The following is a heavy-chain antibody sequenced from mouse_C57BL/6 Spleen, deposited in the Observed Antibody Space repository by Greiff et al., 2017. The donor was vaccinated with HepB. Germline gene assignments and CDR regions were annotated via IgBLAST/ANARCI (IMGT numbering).Heavy chain of an antibody. CDR3: ARQRDYYGSSWGYFDV. D-gene: IGHD1-1*01. CDR1: GFTFSSYT. J-gene: IGHJ1*03. Sequence: EVKVVESGGGLVKPGGSLKLSCAASGFTFSSYTMSWVRQTPEKRLEWVATISGGGGNTYYPDSVKGRFTISRDNAKNTLYLQMSSLRSEDTALYYGARQRDYYGSSWGYFDVWGTGTTVTVSS. V-gene: IGHV5-9*01. CDR2: ISGGGGNT.